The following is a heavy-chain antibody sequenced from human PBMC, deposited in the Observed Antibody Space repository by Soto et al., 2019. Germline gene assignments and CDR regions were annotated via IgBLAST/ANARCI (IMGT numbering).Heavy chain of an antibody. CDR2: ISAYNGNT. Sequence: ASVKVSCKASGYTFTSYGISWVRQAPGQGLEWMGWISAYNGNTNYAQKLQGRVTMTTDTSTSTAYMELRSLRSDDTAVYYCARVFGSSCYVDYFDYWGQGTLVTVSS. J-gene: IGHJ4*02. CDR3: ARVFGSSCYVDYFDY. D-gene: IGHD6-13*01. V-gene: IGHV1-18*01. CDR1: GYTFTSYG.